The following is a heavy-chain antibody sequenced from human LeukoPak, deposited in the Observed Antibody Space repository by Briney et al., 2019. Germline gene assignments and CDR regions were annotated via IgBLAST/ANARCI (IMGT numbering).Heavy chain of an antibody. Sequence: SETLSLTCTVSGGSISSSGYYWGWIRQPPGKGLEWIGSLYYSGRTYYNPSLKSRVTISVDTSKNQFSLKLSSVTAADTAVYYCARGPRGTMISFDPWGQGTLVTVSS. V-gene: IGHV4-39*07. CDR1: GGSISSSGYY. D-gene: IGHD3-22*01. J-gene: IGHJ5*02. CDR3: ARGPRGTMISFDP. CDR2: LYYSGRT.